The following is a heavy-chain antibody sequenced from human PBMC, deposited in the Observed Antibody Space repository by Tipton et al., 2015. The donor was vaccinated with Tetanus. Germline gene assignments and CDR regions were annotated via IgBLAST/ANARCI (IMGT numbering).Heavy chain of an antibody. Sequence: SLRLSCVVSGFRFSDYSMNWVRQAPGKGLEWVSCANSRTGTIYYADSVKGRFTISRDNAKNSLYLQMNSLRDEDTAVYYCARGSGAMDSWGQGTPVTVSS. CDR2: ANSRTGTI. D-gene: IGHD7-27*01. J-gene: IGHJ4*02. CDR1: GFRFSDYS. CDR3: ARGSGAMDS. V-gene: IGHV3-48*02.